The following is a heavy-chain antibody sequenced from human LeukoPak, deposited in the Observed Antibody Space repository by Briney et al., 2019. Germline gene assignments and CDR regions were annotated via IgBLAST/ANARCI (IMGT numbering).Heavy chain of an antibody. CDR1: GGTFSSYA. CDR2: IIPIFGTA. V-gene: IGHV1-69*01. D-gene: IGHD6-19*01. CDR3: ARDQYSSGWPYFGY. Sequence: GSSVKVSCKASGGTFSSYAISWVRQAPGQGLEWMGGIIPIFGTANYAQKFQGRATITADESTSTAYMELSSLRSEDTAVYYCARDQYSSGWPYFGYWGQGTLVTVSS. J-gene: IGHJ4*02.